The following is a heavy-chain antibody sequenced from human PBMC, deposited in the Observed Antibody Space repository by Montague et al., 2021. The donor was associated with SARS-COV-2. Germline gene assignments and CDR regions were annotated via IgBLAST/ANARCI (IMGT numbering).Heavy chain of an antibody. CDR3: GRQNSGTDHYDAFDF. CDR1: GGSISNYF. Sequence: SETLSLTCTVSGGSISNYFWSWIRQPPGKGLEWIGYIYYIGRTNYNPSLKSRVTISVDTSKNQFSLKLTSVTAADTAVYYCGRQNSGTDHYDAFDFWGQGTMVTVSS. V-gene: IGHV4-59*08. J-gene: IGHJ3*01. D-gene: IGHD1-26*01. CDR2: IYYIGRT.